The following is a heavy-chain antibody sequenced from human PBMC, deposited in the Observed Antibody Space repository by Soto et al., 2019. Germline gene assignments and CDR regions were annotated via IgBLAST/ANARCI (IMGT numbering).Heavy chain of an antibody. V-gene: IGHV4-59*08. J-gene: IGHJ6*02. Sequence: QVQLQESGPGLVKPSETLSLSCTVSGGSISSYYWSWFRQSPGKRMEWIGYVNHSWGSSYNPSLRIRVAISLDTSKRKFSLKVTSVTATDPAVYYCARQGFGPLHGLVDVWGQGTTVTVSS. CDR3: ARQGFGPLHGLVDV. D-gene: IGHD3-10*01. CDR2: VNHSWGS. CDR1: GGSISSYY.